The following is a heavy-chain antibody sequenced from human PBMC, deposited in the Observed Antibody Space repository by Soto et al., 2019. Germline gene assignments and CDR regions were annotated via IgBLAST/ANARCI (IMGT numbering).Heavy chain of an antibody. D-gene: IGHD5-12*01. Sequence: QVQLVQSGAEVKKPGSSVKVSCKASGGTFSSYTISWVRQAPGQGLEWMGRIIPILGIANYAQEFQGRVTMTXXKXTXXAYMELSSLRSEDTAVYYCARVGIVATRSYYGMDVWGQGTTVTVSS. CDR2: IIPILGIA. CDR3: ARVGIVATRSYYGMDV. CDR1: GGTFSSYT. J-gene: IGHJ6*02. V-gene: IGHV1-69*02.